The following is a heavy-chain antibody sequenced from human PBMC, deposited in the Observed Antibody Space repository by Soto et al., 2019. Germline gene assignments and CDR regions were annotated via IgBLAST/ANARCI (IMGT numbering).Heavy chain of an antibody. J-gene: IGHJ6*02. D-gene: IGHD2-2*01. Sequence: SETLSLTCTVSGGSISSYYWSWIRQPPGKGLEWIGYIYYSGSTNYNPSLKSRVTISVDTSKNQFSLKLSSVTAADTAVYYCARDRGIVVVPADHRGGYYYGMDVWGQGTTVTVSS. CDR1: GGSISSYY. V-gene: IGHV4-59*01. CDR3: ARDRGIVVVPADHRGGYYYGMDV. CDR2: IYYSGST.